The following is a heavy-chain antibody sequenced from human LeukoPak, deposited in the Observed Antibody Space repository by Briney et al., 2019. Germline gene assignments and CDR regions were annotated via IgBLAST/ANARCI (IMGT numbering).Heavy chain of an antibody. CDR3: ARAELRGPSDY. J-gene: IGHJ4*02. D-gene: IGHD1-1*01. CDR1: GGSISSSNW. CDR2: IYHSGST. Sequence: SETLSLTCAVSGGSISSSNWWSWVRQPPGKGLEWIGEIYHSGSTNYNPSLKSRVTISVDTPKNQFSLKLSSVTAADTAVYYCARAELRGPSDYWGQGTLVTVSS. V-gene: IGHV4-4*02.